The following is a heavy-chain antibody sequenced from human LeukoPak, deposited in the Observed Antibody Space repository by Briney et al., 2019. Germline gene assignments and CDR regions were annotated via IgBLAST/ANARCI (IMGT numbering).Heavy chain of an antibody. CDR1: GYTFTSYY. D-gene: IGHD4-23*01. J-gene: IGHJ2*01. CDR3: ARDLGPTVAHWYFDL. CDR2: INPSGGST. Sequence: ASVKVSCKASGYTFTSYYLHWVRQAPGQGLEWMGIINPSGGSTSYAQKFQGRVTMTRDMSTSTVYMELSSLRSEDTAVYYCARDLGPTVAHWYFDLWGRGTLVTVSS. V-gene: IGHV1-46*01.